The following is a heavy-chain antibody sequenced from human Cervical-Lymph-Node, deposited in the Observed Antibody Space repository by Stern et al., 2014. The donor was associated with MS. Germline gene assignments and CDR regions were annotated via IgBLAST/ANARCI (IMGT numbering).Heavy chain of an antibody. CDR3: ARQTRDGYSFDY. V-gene: IGHV1-69*01. CDR2: ILPVFTTP. Sequence: VQLVESGAEVKKPGSSAKVSCKVSGGTFSSYAIVWVRQAPGQGLEWMGGILPVFTTPNYAKKFQGRVTITADEFTSTVYMEVSSLRSEDTAVYYCARQTRDGYSFDYWGQGSLVTVSS. D-gene: IGHD5-24*01. J-gene: IGHJ4*02. CDR1: GGTFSSYA.